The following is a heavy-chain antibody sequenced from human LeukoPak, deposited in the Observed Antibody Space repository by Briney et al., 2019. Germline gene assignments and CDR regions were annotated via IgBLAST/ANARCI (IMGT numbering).Heavy chain of an antibody. CDR3: ARVPSSREELLFDY. V-gene: IGHV1-18*01. D-gene: IGHD1-26*01. Sequence: ASVKVSCKASGYTFTSYGISWVRQARGQGLEWMGWISAYNGNTNYAQKLQGRVTMTTDTSTSTAYMELRSLRSDDTAVYYCARVPSSREELLFDYWGQGTLVTVSS. CDR2: ISAYNGNT. J-gene: IGHJ4*02. CDR1: GYTFTSYG.